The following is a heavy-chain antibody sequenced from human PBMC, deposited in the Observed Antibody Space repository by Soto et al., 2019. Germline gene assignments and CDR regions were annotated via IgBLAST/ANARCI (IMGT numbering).Heavy chain of an antibody. CDR3: ASEGTAMKLHY. J-gene: IGHJ4*02. D-gene: IGHD2-21*02. Sequence: SETLSLTCTVSGGSISSYYWSWIRQPPGKGLEWIGRIYSSGSNNYNPSLKSRVTMSVDTPKNQFSLKLSSVTAADTAVYYCASEGTAMKLHYWGQGALVTVSS. V-gene: IGHV4-4*07. CDR2: IYSSGSN. CDR1: GGSISSYY.